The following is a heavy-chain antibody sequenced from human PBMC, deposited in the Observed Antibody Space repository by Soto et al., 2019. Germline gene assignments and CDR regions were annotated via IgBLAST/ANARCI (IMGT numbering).Heavy chain of an antibody. Sequence: EVQLAESGGGLVPPGGSLSLSCAASGLTFSSYWMYWVRQAPGKGLVYVSRINNDGSGTTYADSVKGRFTISRDNAKNTRYLQMNSLRAEDTAVYYCARGGDNHAFDIWGQGTMVTVAS. CDR2: INNDGSGT. V-gene: IGHV3-74*03. CDR1: GLTFSSYW. CDR3: ARGGDNHAFDI. J-gene: IGHJ3*02. D-gene: IGHD1-1*01.